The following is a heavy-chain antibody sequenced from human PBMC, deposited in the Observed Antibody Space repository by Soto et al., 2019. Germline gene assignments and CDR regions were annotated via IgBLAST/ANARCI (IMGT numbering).Heavy chain of an antibody. D-gene: IGHD1-1*01. J-gene: IGHJ6*02. CDR1: GYTFNTYG. Sequence: QVQLVQSGGELKKPGASVRVSCKDSGYTFNTYGFNWVRQAPGRGLEWVGWISAYNGNTDYAQMLQDRVTLTADTTASTAYMELRSMRSDDTAMYYCTSNGHWNTAKFFYYSMDVWGQGTTVTVSS. CDR3: TSNGHWNTAKFFYYSMDV. V-gene: IGHV1-18*01. CDR2: ISAYNGNT.